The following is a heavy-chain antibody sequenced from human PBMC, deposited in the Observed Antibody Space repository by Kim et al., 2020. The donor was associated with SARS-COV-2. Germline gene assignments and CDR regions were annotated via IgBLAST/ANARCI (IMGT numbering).Heavy chain of an antibody. CDR3: AKPRMYYYDSSGYLGGRGHYYYGMDV. D-gene: IGHD3-22*01. V-gene: IGHV3-30*18. CDR2: ISYDGSNK. CDR1: GFTFSSYG. Sequence: GGSLRLSCAASGFTFSSYGMHWVRQAPGKGLEWVAVISYDGSNKYYADSVKGRFTISRDNSKNTLYLQMNSLRAEDTAVYYCAKPRMYYYDSSGYLGGRGHYYYGMDVWGQGTTVTVSS. J-gene: IGHJ6*02.